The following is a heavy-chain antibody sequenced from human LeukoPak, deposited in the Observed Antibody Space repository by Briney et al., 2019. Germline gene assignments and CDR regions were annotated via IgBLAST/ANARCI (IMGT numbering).Heavy chain of an antibody. D-gene: IGHD3-10*01. CDR3: AGSITMVRGVAGWFDP. J-gene: IGHJ5*02. CDR2: IYYSGST. CDR1: GYSISSGYY. V-gene: IGHV4-38-2*02. Sequence: SETLSLTCTVSGYSISSGYYWGWIRQPPGKGLEWIGSIYYSGSTYYNPSLKSRVTISVDTSKNQLSLKLSSVTAADTAVYYCAGSITMVRGVAGWFDPWGQGTLVTVSS.